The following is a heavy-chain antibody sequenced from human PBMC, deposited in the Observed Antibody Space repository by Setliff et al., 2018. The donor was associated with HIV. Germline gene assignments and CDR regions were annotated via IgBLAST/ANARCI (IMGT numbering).Heavy chain of an antibody. Sequence: ASVKVSCKASGYTFTSYFIQWVRQAPGQGLEWMSIIYPSGGSTTYAPKFQGRVTMTRDTSTSTVYMDLSGLRSDDTAVYYCARVKGLRVRNWNDRPNASDLWGQGTMVTVSS. V-gene: IGHV1-46*01. CDR3: ARVKGLRVRNWNDRPNASDL. CDR1: GYTFTSYF. J-gene: IGHJ3*01. D-gene: IGHD1-1*01. CDR2: IYPSGGST.